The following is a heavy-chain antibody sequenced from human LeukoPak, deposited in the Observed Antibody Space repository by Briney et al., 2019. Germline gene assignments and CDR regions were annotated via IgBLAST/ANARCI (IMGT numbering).Heavy chain of an antibody. D-gene: IGHD3-3*01. CDR3: ARGGAPYYDFWSGYSYYHYYGMDV. CDR2: INPNSGGT. J-gene: IGHJ6*02. Sequence: ASVKVSCKASGYTFTGYYMHWVRQAPGQGLEWMGWINPNSGGTNYAQKFQGRVTMTRDTSISTAYMELSRLRSGGTAVYYCARGGAPYYDFWSGYSYYHYYGMDVWGQGTTVTVSS. CDR1: GYTFTGYY. V-gene: IGHV1-2*02.